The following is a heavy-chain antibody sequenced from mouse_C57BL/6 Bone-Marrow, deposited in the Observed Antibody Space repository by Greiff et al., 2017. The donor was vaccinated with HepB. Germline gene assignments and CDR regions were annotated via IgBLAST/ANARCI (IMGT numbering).Heavy chain of an antibody. Sequence: VQLQQSGPELVKPGASVKISCKASGYTFTDYYMNWVKQSHGKSLEWIGDINPNNGGTSYNQKFKGKATLTVDKSSSTAYMELRSLTSEDSAVYYCANYYSNPYYAMDYWGQGTSVTVSS. CDR2: INPNNGGT. D-gene: IGHD2-5*01. CDR3: ANYYSNPYYAMDY. J-gene: IGHJ4*01. CDR1: GYTFTDYY. V-gene: IGHV1-26*01.